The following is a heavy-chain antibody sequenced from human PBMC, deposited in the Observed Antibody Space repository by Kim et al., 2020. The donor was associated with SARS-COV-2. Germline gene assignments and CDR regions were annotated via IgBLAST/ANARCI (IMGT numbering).Heavy chain of an antibody. V-gene: IGHV3-11*05. CDR1: GFTFSDYY. J-gene: IGHJ6*02. CDR2: ISSSSSYT. D-gene: IGHD3-16*02. CDR3: ARVGYDYVWGSYRDYYYYYRMDV. Sequence: GGSLRLSCAASGFTFSDYYMSWIRQAPGKGLEWVSYISSSSSYTNYADSVKGRFTISRDKAKNSLYLQRNSLRAEDTAVYYCARVGYDYVWGSYRDYYYYYRMDVWGQGTTVTVSS.